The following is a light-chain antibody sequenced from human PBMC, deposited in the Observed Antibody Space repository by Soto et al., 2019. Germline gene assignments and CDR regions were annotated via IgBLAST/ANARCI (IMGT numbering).Light chain of an antibody. Sequence: DTVLTQSPFSLPVTPGEPASISCRSSQSLLHSNGYKYLDWYLQKPGQSPQLLIYMSSTRASGVSDRCSGSGSATDFTLTISRVEAEDVGVYYCMQDLRTPYTFGQGTRLEIK. CDR1: QSLLHSNGYKY. CDR3: MQDLRTPYT. V-gene: IGKV2-28*01. CDR2: MSS. J-gene: IGKJ5*01.